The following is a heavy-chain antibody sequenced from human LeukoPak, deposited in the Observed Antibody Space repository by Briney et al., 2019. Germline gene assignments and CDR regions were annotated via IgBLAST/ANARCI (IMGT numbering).Heavy chain of an antibody. J-gene: IGHJ3*02. D-gene: IGHD3-22*01. CDR1: GGTFSSYA. Sequence: SVRVSCKASGGTFSSYAISWVRQAPGQGLEWMGGIIPIFGTANYAQKFQGRVTITADESTSTAYMELSSLRSEDTAVYYCASHYYDSSEGAFDIWGQGTMVTVSS. V-gene: IGHV1-69*01. CDR3: ASHYYDSSEGAFDI. CDR2: IIPIFGTA.